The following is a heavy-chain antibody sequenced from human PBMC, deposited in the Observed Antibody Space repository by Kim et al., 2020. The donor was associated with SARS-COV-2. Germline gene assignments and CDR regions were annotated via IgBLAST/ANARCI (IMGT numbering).Heavy chain of an antibody. CDR1: GGSISSSFNY. CDR2: VYHSGRT. CDR3: ARLPHDSSGYVDS. V-gene: IGHV4-39*01. J-gene: IGHJ4*02. D-gene: IGHD3-22*01. Sequence: SETLSLTCTVSGGSISSSFNYWGWIRQPPGKGLEWIGSVYHSGRTYDSPSLKSRVTVSVDTSKNEFYLKVTSVTAADTAVYFCARLPHDSSGYVDSWGPGILVTVSS.